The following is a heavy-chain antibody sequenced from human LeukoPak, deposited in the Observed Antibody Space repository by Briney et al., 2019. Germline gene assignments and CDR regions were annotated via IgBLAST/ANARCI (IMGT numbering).Heavy chain of an antibody. V-gene: IGHV1-69*15. CDR3: ARSPRYYYDSSGYPFDY. D-gene: IGHD3-22*01. CDR2: IIPIFGTA. CDR1: GGTFSSYA. J-gene: IGHJ4*02. Sequence: ASVEVSCKASGGTFSSYAISWVRQAPGQGLEWMGRIIPIFGTANYAQKFQGRVTITADESTSTAYMELSSLRSEDTAVYYCARSPRYYYDSSGYPFDYWGQGTLVTVSS.